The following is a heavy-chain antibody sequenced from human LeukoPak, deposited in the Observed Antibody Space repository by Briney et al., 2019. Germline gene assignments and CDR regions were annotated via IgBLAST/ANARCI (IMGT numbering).Heavy chain of an antibody. V-gene: IGHV3-7*01. D-gene: IGHD6-19*01. CDR1: GFTFSTYW. Sequence: TGGSLRLSCAASGFTFSTYWMSWVRQAPGKGLEWVAKIKEDGSERYHVDSVKGRFTISRDNAKNSLYVQMNSLSAEDTAVYYCVRDRGWSTFDYWGQGTLVTVSS. CDR2: IKEDGSER. J-gene: IGHJ4*02. CDR3: VRDRGWSTFDY.